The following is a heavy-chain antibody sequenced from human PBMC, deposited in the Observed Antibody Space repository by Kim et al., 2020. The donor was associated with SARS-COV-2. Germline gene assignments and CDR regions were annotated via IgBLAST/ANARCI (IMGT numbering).Heavy chain of an antibody. J-gene: IGHJ4*02. V-gene: IGHV4-39*01. D-gene: IGHD3-22*01. CDR3: ARPSFGWNYYDSSGPNDY. Sequence: KSRVTISVDTSKNQFSLKLSSVTAADTAVYYCARPSFGWNYYDSSGPNDYWGQGTLVTVSS.